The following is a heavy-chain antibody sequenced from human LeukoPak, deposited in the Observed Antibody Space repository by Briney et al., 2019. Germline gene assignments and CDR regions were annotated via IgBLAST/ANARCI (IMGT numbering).Heavy chain of an antibody. D-gene: IGHD3-22*01. J-gene: IGHJ4*02. CDR3: ARVYYYDSSGYSDFDY. V-gene: IGHV4-34*01. CDR1: GGSFSGYY. Sequence: PSETLSLTCAVYGGSFSGYYWSWIRQPPGKGLERIGEINHSGSTNYNPSLKSRVTISVDTSKNQFSLKLSSVTAADTAVYYCARVYYYDSSGYSDFDYWGQGTLVTVSS. CDR2: INHSGST.